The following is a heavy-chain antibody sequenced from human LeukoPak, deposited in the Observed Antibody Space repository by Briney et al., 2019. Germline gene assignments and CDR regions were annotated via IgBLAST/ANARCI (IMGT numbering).Heavy chain of an antibody. Sequence: ASVKVSCKASGYTFTSYDINWVRQATGQGLEWMGCMNPNSGNTGYAQKFQGRVTMTRNTSITTAYMELSSLRSEDTAVYYCARVSAFGGVIVLVRDAFDIWGQGTMVTVSS. D-gene: IGHD3-16*02. CDR2: MNPNSGNT. V-gene: IGHV1-8*01. CDR3: ARVSAFGGVIVLVRDAFDI. J-gene: IGHJ3*02. CDR1: GYTFTSYD.